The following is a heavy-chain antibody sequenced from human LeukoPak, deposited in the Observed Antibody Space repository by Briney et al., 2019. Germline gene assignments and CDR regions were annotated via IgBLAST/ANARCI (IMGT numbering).Heavy chain of an antibody. J-gene: IGHJ4*02. CDR3: ARDPHVVGATGFDY. V-gene: IGHV1-8*02. D-gene: IGHD1-26*01. Sequence: GASVKVSCKASGYTFTSYDINWVRQATGQGLEWMGWMNPNSGNTGYAQKFQGRVTMTRDTSTSTVYMELSSLRSEDTAVYYCARDPHVVGATGFDYWGQGTLVTVSS. CDR2: MNPNSGNT. CDR1: GYTFTSYD.